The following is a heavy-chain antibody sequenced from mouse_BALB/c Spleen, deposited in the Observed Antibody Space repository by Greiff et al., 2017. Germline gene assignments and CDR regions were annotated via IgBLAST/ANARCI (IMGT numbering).Heavy chain of an antibody. CDR3: ARDTISTTVGY. Sequence: EVMLVESGGGLVKPGGSLKLSCAASGFTFSDYYMYWVRQTPEKRLEWVATISDGGSYTYYPDSVKGRFTISRDNAKNNLYLQMSSLKSEDTAMYYCARDTISTTVGYWGQGTSVTVSS. J-gene: IGHJ4*01. CDR1: GFTFSDYY. V-gene: IGHV5-4*02. CDR2: ISDGGSYT. D-gene: IGHD2-14*01.